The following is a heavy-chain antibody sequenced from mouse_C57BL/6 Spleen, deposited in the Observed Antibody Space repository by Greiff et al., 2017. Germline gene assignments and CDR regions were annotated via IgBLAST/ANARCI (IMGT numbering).Heavy chain of an antibody. CDR1: GYAFSSSW. D-gene: IGHD1-1*01. CDR3: ARGGSYFDY. CDR2: IYPGDGAT. V-gene: IGHV1-82*01. J-gene: IGHJ2*01. Sequence: VQLQQSGPELVKPGASVKISCKASGYAFSSSWMNWVRQRPGKGLEWIGRIYPGDGATNYTGKVKGKAPLTADKSTSTAYMQLSSLASEDSAVYFCARGGSYFDYWGQGTTLTVSA.